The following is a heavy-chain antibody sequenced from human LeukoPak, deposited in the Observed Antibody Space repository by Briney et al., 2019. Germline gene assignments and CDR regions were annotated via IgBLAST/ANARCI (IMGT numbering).Heavy chain of an antibody. CDR1: GFSFSTYT. D-gene: IGHD6-13*01. J-gene: IGHJ4*02. CDR2: ISSSSSTI. Sequence: GGSLRLSCAASGFSFSTYTMSWVRQAPGKGLDWVSYISSSSSTIYYADSVKGRFTISRDNANNSLYLQMNSLRDEDTAVYYCARARRYRSSWYHDYWGQGSLVTVSS. CDR3: ARARRYRSSWYHDY. V-gene: IGHV3-48*02.